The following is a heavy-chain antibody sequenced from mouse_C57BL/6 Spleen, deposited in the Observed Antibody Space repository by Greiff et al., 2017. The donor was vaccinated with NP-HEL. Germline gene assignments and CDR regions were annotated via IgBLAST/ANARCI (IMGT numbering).Heavy chain of an antibody. Sequence: DVKLVESGEGLVKPGGSLKLSCAASGFTFSSYAMSWVRQTPEKRLEWVAYISSGGDYIYYADTVKGRFTISRDNARNTLYLQMSSLKSDDTAMYYCTRVPLDGYYGYYAMDYWGQGTSVTVSS. D-gene: IGHD2-3*01. CDR2: ISSGGDYI. CDR1: GFTFSSYA. J-gene: IGHJ4*01. CDR3: TRVPLDGYYGYYAMDY. V-gene: IGHV5-9-1*02.